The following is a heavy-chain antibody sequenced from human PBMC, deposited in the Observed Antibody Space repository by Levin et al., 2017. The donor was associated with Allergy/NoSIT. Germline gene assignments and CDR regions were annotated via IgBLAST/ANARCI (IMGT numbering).Heavy chain of an antibody. J-gene: IGHJ6*02. CDR3: ARGSSPEAGYGMDV. Sequence: LRLSCAVSGGSISSGGYSWSWIRQPPGKGLEWIGYIYHSGSTYYNPSLKSRVTISVDRSKNQFSLKLSSVTAADTAVYYCARGSSPEAGYGMDVWGQGTTVTVSS. CDR1: GGSISSGGYS. V-gene: IGHV4-30-2*01. D-gene: IGHD6-13*01. CDR2: IYHSGST.